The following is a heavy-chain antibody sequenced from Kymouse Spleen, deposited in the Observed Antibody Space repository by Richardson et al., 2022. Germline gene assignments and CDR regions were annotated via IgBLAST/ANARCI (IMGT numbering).Heavy chain of an antibody. CDR3: TTPGIAAAGTDFDY. Sequence: EVQLVESGGGLVQPGGSLKLSCAASGFTFSGSAMHWVRQASGKGLEWVGRIRSKANSYATAYAASVKGRFTISRDDSKNTAYLQMNSLKTEDTAVYYCTTPGIAAAGTDFDYWGQGTLVTVSS. D-gene: IGHD6-13*01. CDR2: IRSKANSYAT. J-gene: IGHJ4*02. V-gene: IGHV3-73*02. CDR1: GFTFSGSA.